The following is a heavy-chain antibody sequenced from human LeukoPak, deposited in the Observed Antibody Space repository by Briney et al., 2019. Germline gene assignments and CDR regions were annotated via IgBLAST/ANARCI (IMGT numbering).Heavy chain of an antibody. J-gene: IGHJ6*03. CDR1: GGSFSGYY. D-gene: IGHD6-13*01. CDR2: INHSGST. Sequence: SETLSLTCAVYGGSFSGYYWSWIRQPPGKGLEWIGEINHSGSTNYNPSLKSRVTISVDTSKNQFSLKLSSVTAADTAVYYCARGSSSWFYYYYYMDVWGKGTTVTVSS. V-gene: IGHV4-34*01. CDR3: ARGSSSWFYYYYYMDV.